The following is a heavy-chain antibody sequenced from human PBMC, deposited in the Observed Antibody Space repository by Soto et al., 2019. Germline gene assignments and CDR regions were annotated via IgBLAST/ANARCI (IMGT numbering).Heavy chain of an antibody. V-gene: IGHV3-23*01. D-gene: IGHD2-2*01. CDR2: ISGSGDNT. CDR1: GFTFSIYA. CDR3: AKSGQSSWANMDV. Sequence: EVQLLESGGGLVQPEGSLRLSCAASGFTFSIYATNWVRQAPGKGLEWVSSISGSGDNTYYADSVKGRFTISKDNSKNTVSLQMNSLTVEDTALYYCAKSGQSSWANMDVWGKGTTVTVSS. J-gene: IGHJ6*04.